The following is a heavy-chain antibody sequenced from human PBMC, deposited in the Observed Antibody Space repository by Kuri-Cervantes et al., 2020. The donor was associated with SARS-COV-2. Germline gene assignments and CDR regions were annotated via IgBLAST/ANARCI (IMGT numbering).Heavy chain of an antibody. CDR1: GFTFSSYS. Sequence: GGSLRLSCAASGFTFSSYSMNWVRQAPGQGLEWVSSISSSGSSIYYADSVKGRFTISRDNPKNSLYLQMNSLGAEDTAVYYCARPPWALGDCFFDFWGQGTMVTVSS. V-gene: IGHV3-21*01. J-gene: IGHJ4*02. D-gene: IGHD2-21*01. CDR3: ARPPWALGDCFFDF. CDR2: ISSSGSSI.